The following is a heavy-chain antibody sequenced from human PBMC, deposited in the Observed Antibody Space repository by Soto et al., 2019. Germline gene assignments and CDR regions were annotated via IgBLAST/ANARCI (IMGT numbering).Heavy chain of an antibody. CDR2: ISSSSRYI. D-gene: IGHD3-16*01. CDR1: GFTFSSYS. CDR3: ARELGGHSDGMDV. Sequence: EVQLVESGGGLVKPGGSLRLSCAASGFTFSSYSMNWVRQAPGKGLEWVSSISSSSRYIYYADSVKGRFTISRDNAKNSLYLQMNSLSAEDTAVYYCARELGGHSDGMDVWGQGTTVTVSS. V-gene: IGHV3-21*01. J-gene: IGHJ6*02.